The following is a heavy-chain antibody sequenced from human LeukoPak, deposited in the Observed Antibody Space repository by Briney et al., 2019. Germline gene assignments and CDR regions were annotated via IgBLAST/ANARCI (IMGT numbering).Heavy chain of an antibody. CDR2: ITHSGGG. CDR3: ARRAGAPDFDV. J-gene: IGHJ4*02. CDR1: GGPFVGYY. Sequence: SDTLSLTCNVSGGPFVGYYRTWIRQPPGKGLEWIGEITHSGGGNYNPSLKNRVTISVDSSQNRFSLKVMSVTAADTAVYYCARRAGAPDFDVWGPGMLVSVSS. V-gene: IGHV4-34*01. D-gene: IGHD3-10*01.